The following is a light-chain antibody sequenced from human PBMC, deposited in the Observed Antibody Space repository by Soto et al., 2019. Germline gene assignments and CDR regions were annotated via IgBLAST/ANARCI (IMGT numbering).Light chain of an antibody. CDR1: QNISNF. Sequence: DIQMTQSPSTLSASVGETVTISCRANQNISNFLAWYQQKPGKAPKLLIYDASTLETGVPSRFRGSGSGTEFTVTIRSLQPDDFAPYFCQQYDSYSWTFGRGTKVEIK. J-gene: IGKJ1*01. CDR2: DAS. CDR3: QQYDSYSWT. V-gene: IGKV1-5*01.